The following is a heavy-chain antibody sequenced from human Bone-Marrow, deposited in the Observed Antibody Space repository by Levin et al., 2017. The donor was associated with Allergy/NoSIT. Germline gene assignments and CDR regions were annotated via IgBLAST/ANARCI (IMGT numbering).Heavy chain of an antibody. CDR1: GFTFSSYS. J-gene: IGHJ6*02. Sequence: PSETLSLTCAASGFTFSSYSMNWVRQAPGKGLEWVSSISSSSSYIYYADSVKGRFTISRDNAKNSLYLQMNSLRAEDTAVYYCARLWFGEPQPYYYYGMDVWGQGTTVTVSS. CDR3: ARLWFGEPQPYYYYGMDV. D-gene: IGHD3-10*01. V-gene: IGHV3-21*01. CDR2: ISSSSSYI.